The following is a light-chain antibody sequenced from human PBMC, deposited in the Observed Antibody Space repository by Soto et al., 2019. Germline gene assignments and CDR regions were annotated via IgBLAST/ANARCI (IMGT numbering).Light chain of an antibody. CDR2: AAS. J-gene: IGKJ5*01. CDR1: QDIAAY. V-gene: IGKV1D-12*01. Sequence: DIQVTQSPSSVSASVGDRVTITCRASQDIAAYLAWYQHKPGRAPELLIRAASTLQSGVPSRFSGSGSGTDFTLTINSLQPEDFATYYCQQAYSFPITFGQGTRREIK. CDR3: QQAYSFPIT.